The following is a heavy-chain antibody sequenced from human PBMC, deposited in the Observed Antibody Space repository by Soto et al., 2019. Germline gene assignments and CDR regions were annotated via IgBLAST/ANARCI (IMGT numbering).Heavy chain of an antibody. Sequence: GASVKVSCKASGYTFTSYAMHWVRQAPGQRLEWMGWINAGNGNTKYSQKFQGRVTITRDTSASTAYMELSSLRSEDTAVYYCARDLGLWWAAAIYPPAWWFDPWGQGTLVTVSS. V-gene: IGHV1-3*01. CDR2: INAGNGNT. CDR3: ARDLGLWWAAAIYPPAWWFDP. J-gene: IGHJ5*02. D-gene: IGHD2-2*02. CDR1: GYTFTSYA.